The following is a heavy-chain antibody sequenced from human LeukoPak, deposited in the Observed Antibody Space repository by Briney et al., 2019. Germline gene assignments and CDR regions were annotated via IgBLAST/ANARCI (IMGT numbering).Heavy chain of an antibody. CDR3: ARDTRTYYYDSSGYSDY. V-gene: IGHV3-48*04. D-gene: IGHD3-22*01. CDR2: ISSSSSTI. J-gene: IGHJ4*02. CDR1: GFTFSSYS. Sequence: PGGSLRLSCAASGFTFSSYSMNWVRQAPGKGLEWVSYISSSSSTIYYADSVKGRFTISRDYAKHSLYLQMNSLRAEDTAVYYRARDTRTYYYDSSGYSDYWGQGTLVIFSS.